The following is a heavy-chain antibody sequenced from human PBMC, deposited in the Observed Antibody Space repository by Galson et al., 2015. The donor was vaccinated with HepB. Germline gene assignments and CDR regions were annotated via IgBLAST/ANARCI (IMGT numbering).Heavy chain of an antibody. J-gene: IGHJ4*02. Sequence: SLRLSCAASGSIFTNYWMSWVRQAPGKGLEWVANIKEDGSEKGYVDSVKGRFTISRDNAKHSVYLEMNSLRADDTAVYYCARDVYIVVADVSVFDYWGQGTLVTVSS. CDR1: GSIFTNYW. V-gene: IGHV3-7*03. CDR2: IKEDGSEK. CDR3: ARDVYIVVADVSVFDY. D-gene: IGHD6-19*01.